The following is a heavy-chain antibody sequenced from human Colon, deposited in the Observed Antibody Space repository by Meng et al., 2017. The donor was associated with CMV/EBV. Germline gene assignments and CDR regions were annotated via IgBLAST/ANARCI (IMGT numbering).Heavy chain of an antibody. J-gene: IGHJ3*01. CDR1: GFSFSNYA. V-gene: IGHV3-21*06. CDR2: ITTSGDYV. CDR3: AREPSHAAFDL. Sequence: GESLKISCAASGFSFSNYAMNWVRQAPGKGLEYVSSITTSGDYVVYADSVKGRFIISRDNAKNLLSLQMDSLTAGDTAVYYCAREPSHAAFDLWGQGTMVTVSS.